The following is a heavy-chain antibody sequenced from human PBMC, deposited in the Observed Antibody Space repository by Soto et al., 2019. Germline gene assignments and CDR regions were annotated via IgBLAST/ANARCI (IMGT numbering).Heavy chain of an antibody. CDR2: ISGSSSYI. D-gene: IGHD3-22*01. CDR3: VRARSTDSRPDY. CDR1: GFTFSSYA. V-gene: IGHV3-21*01. Sequence: GGSLRLSCAASGFTFSSYAMSWVRQAPGKGLEWVSAISGSSSYIYYEDSLKGRFTISRDNAKNSLFLQLDSLRAEDTAVYFCVRARSTDSRPDYWGQGTKVTVYS. J-gene: IGHJ4*02.